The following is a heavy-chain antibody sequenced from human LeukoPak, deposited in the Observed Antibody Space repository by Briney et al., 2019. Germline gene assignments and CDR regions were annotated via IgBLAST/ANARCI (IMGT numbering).Heavy chain of an antibody. CDR3: ASLPLRYYDFWSGYYPPAY. J-gene: IGHJ4*02. CDR2: INHSGST. Sequence: SETLSLTCAVYGGSLSGYYWSWIRQPPGKGLEWIGEINHSGSTNYNPSLRSRVTLSVDTSKNQFSLRLRSVTAADTAVYYSASLPLRYYDFWSGYYPPAYWGQGTLVTVSS. V-gene: IGHV4-34*01. CDR1: GGSLSGYY. D-gene: IGHD3-3*01.